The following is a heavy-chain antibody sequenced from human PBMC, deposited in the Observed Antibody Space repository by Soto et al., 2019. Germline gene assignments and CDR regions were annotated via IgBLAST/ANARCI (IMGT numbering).Heavy chain of an antibody. CDR3: ASSGYSSSWYYFDY. J-gene: IGHJ4*02. CDR1: GGSISSSSYY. V-gene: IGHV4-39*01. Sequence: SETLSLTCTVSGGSISSSSYYWGWIRQPPGKGLEWIGSIYYSGSTYYNPSLKSRVTISVDTSKNRFSLKLSSVTAADTAVYYCASSGYSSSWYYFDYWGQGTLVTVSS. D-gene: IGHD6-13*01. CDR2: IYYSGST.